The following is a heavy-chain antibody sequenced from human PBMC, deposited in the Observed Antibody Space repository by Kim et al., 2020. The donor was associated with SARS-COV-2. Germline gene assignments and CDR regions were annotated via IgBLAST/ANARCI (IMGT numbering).Heavy chain of an antibody. CDR3: ARANVDTNSEISGMDV. Sequence: GGSLRLSCAASGFTFSSYGMVWVRQAPGKGLEWVALISYHGSNKYYADSVKGPFTISRDNSKNTLYLQMNSMRAEDTAVYYCARANVDTNSEISGMDVWGQGTAVTVPS. CDR1: GFTFSSYG. V-gene: IGHV3-30*03. J-gene: IGHJ6*02. D-gene: IGHD5-18*01. CDR2: ISYHGSNK.